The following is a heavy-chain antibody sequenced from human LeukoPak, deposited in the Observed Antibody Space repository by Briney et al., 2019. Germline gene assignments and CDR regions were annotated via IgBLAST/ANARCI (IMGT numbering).Heavy chain of an antibody. J-gene: IGHJ4*02. CDR2: IRYDGSNK. Sequence: GGSLRLSCAASGFTFSSYGMHCVRQAPGKGLEWVAFIRYDGSNKYYADSVKGRFTISRDNSKNTLYLQMNSLRAEDTAVYYCATEYYYDSSGYLMDYWGQGTLVTVSS. V-gene: IGHV3-30*02. D-gene: IGHD3-22*01. CDR3: ATEYYYDSSGYLMDY. CDR1: GFTFSSYG.